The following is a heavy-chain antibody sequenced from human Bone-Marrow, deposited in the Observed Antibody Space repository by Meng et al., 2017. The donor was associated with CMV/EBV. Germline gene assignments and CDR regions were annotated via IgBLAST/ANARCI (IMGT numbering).Heavy chain of an antibody. J-gene: IGHJ6*02. V-gene: IGHV1-2*02. CDR1: GYTFTGYY. CDR2: INPNSGGT. D-gene: IGHD3-16*01. Sequence: ASVKVSCKASGYTFTGYYMHWVRQAPGQGREWMGWINPNSGGTNYAQKFQGRVTMTRDTSISTAYMELSRLRSDDTAVYYCARVWGRTAPYYYYGMDVWGQGTTVTVSS. CDR3: ARVWGRTAPYYYYGMDV.